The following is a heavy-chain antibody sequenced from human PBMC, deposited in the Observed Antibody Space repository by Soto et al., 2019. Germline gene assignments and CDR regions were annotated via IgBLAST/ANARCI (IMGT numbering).Heavy chain of an antibody. D-gene: IGHD6-19*01. CDR3: VRDSGWYVLDC. CDR2: IKQDGREK. CDR1: GFTFYNYW. Sequence: EVQLVESGGGLVQPGGFLRLSCAASGFTFYNYWMSWVGQAPGTGLEWVGNIKQDGREKYHVDSVTGRFTIARDNATYSRYLQMSSLRAGDTAVYYCVRDSGWYVLDCSGQGSLVT. V-gene: IGHV3-7*01. J-gene: IGHJ4*02.